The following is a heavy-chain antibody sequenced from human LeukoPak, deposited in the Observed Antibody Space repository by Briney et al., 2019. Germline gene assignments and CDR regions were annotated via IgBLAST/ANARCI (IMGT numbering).Heavy chain of an antibody. J-gene: IGHJ3*02. V-gene: IGHV3-7*01. CDR3: ARELLIWELRVSAFDI. Sequence: GGSLRLSCAASGFTFSSYWMSWVRQAPGKGLEWVANIKQDGSEKYYVDSVKGRFTISRDNAKNSLYLQMNSLRAEDTAVYYCARELLIWELRVSAFDIWGQGTMVTVSS. CDR1: GFTFSSYW. D-gene: IGHD1-26*01. CDR2: IKQDGSEK.